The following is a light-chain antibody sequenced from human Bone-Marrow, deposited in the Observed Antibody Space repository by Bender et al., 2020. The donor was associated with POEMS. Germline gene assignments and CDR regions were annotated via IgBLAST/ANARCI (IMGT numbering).Light chain of an antibody. CDR2: GYN. Sequence: QSVLTQPPSVSGAPGQMVTISCTWSSSNTGSGYDINWYQHLPGTAPKLLIYGYNNRPSGVPDRFSGSKSGTSASLAITGLQAEDEGDYYCQSYDNSLGGWVFGGGTKLTVL. CDR3: QSYDNSLGGWV. J-gene: IGLJ3*02. V-gene: IGLV1-40*01. CDR1: SSNTGSGYD.